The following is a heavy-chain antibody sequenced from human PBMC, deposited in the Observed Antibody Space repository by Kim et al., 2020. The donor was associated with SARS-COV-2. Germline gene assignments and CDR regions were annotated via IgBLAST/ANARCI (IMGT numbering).Heavy chain of an antibody. Sequence: SETLSLTCTVSGGSVTDNYWGWIRQPPGKGLEWIGYVYYNGDTASNPSLRSRVTLSTDTSKNQFSLNFNSVTAADTAVYYCIGTPIRSGGDCWGQGTLVTVSS. CDR2: VYYNGDT. D-gene: IGHD1-1*01. V-gene: IGHV4-59*02. CDR1: GGSVTDNY. J-gene: IGHJ4*02. CDR3: IGTPIRSGGDC.